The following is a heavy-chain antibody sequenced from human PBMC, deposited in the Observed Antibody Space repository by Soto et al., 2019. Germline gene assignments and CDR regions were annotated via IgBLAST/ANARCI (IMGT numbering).Heavy chain of an antibody. J-gene: IGHJ4*02. CDR2: IWYDGSNK. CDR1: GFTFSSYG. V-gene: IGHV3-33*01. Sequence: GGSLRLSCAASGFTFSSYGMHWVRQAPGKGLEWVAVIWYDGSNKYYADSVKGRFTISRDNSKNTLYLQMNSLRVEDTAVYYCARDDPAVGVDYWGQGTLVTVSS. CDR3: ARDDPAVGVDY.